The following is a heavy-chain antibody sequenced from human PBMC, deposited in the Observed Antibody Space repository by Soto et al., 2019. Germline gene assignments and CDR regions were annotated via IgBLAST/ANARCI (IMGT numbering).Heavy chain of an antibody. Sequence: EVQLLESGGGLVQPGGSLRLSCAASGFTFSSYAMSWVRQAPGKGLEWVSAISGSGGSTYYADSVKGRFTISRDNSKNTLYLQMNGLRAEDTSVYYCSKDLYSSSSYYYGMDVWGQGTTVTVSS. CDR3: SKDLYSSSSYYYGMDV. CDR2: ISGSGGST. D-gene: IGHD6-6*01. CDR1: GFTFSSYA. J-gene: IGHJ6*02. V-gene: IGHV3-23*01.